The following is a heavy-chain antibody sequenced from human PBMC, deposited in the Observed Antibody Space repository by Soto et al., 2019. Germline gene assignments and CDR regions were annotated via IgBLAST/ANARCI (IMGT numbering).Heavy chain of an antibody. CDR3: ARYCNNSDCRPLYYFHX. V-gene: IGHV4-61*08. D-gene: IGHD2-8*01. J-gene: IGHJ4*02. CDR1: GGSVSDGVYY. Sequence: SETLSLPCTVSGGSVSDGVYYWSWLRQPPGKELELIGNVYFTGTTIYNNSLKSRVTMSVETYKYQFFLKLTSVTAADTAVYYCARYCNNSDCRPLYYFHXWGLAALLTVSX. CDR2: VYFTGTT.